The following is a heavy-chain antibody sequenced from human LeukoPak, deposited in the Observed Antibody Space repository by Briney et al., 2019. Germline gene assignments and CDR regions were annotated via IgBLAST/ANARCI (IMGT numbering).Heavy chain of an antibody. Sequence: PSETLSLTCTVSDGSISSSSYYWSWIRQPPGKGLEWIGYIYYSGSTNYNPSLKSRVTISVDTSKNEFSLRLSSVTAADTAVYYCAHFRGGAFDFWGRGTMVTVSS. D-gene: IGHD3-16*01. CDR3: AHFRGGAFDF. CDR1: DGSISSSSYY. CDR2: IYYSGST. V-gene: IGHV4-61*05. J-gene: IGHJ3*01.